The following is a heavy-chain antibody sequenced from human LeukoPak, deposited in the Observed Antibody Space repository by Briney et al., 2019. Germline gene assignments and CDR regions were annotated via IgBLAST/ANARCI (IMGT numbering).Heavy chain of an antibody. CDR3: ARDVGARLSGF. D-gene: IGHD6-6*01. V-gene: IGHV4-4*02. J-gene: IGHJ4*02. Sequence: PSETLSLTCAVSGGSISSNNWWSWVRQPPGKGLEWIGEIYHSGNANYNPSLKTRVTMTVDKSKNQFSLILSSVTAADTAVYYCARDVGARLSGFWGQGTLVTVSS. CDR2: IYHSGNA. CDR1: GGSISSNNW.